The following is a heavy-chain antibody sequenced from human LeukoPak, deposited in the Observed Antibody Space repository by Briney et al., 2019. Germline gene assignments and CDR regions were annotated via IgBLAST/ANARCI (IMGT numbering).Heavy chain of an antibody. CDR2: FYTSGST. CDR1: GGSVNSYY. D-gene: IGHD3-10*01. Sequence: PSETLSLTCSVSGGSVNSYYWSWIGQPAGKGLEWIGRFYTSGSTDYNPSLKSRLTMSVDTSKNQFSLNLSSVTAADTAVYYCARDSRDPSLWFGELLSPLDCWGQGTLVTVSS. J-gene: IGHJ4*02. V-gene: IGHV4-4*07. CDR3: ARDSRDPSLWFGELLSPLDC.